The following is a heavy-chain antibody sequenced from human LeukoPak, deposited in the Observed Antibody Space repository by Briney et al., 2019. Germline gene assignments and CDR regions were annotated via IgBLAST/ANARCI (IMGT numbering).Heavy chain of an antibody. CDR1: GGSISTSAYY. J-gene: IGHJ4*02. D-gene: IGHD4-17*01. Sequence: PSETLSLTCIVSGGSISTSAYYWGWIRQPPGEGLQWIGSIYYSGNTYYNSSLKSRVTISVDTSTSQFSLRLSSVTAADTAVYYCARGDYGDRDLDYWGQGTLVTVSS. V-gene: IGHV4-39*01. CDR2: IYYSGNT. CDR3: ARGDYGDRDLDY.